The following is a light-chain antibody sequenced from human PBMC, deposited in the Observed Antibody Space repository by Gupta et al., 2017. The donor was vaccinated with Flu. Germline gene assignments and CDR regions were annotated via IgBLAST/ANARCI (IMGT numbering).Light chain of an antibody. CDR2: EVN. J-gene: IGLJ3*02. V-gene: IGLV2-14*01. CDR1: SNDVGGYKY. Sequence: QSTLTQPASCSGSPGQPITISCPGTSNDVGGYKYVSWYQQFPGKAPKLMIYEVNSRPSGVSNRFAGTTSGNAASLTISGLHAEDDADYYCSSYTSSSTLVFGGGTKVTVL. CDR3: SSYTSSSTLV.